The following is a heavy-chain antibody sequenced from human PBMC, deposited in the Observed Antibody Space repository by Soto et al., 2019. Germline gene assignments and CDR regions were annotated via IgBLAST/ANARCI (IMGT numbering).Heavy chain of an antibody. CDR2: IYWNDEK. CDR1: GFSLTTSGVG. J-gene: IGHJ4*02. Sequence: QITLKESGPTLVKPTQTVTLTCTFSGFSLTTSGVGVGWIRQPPGKALEWLALIYWNDEKRYSPSLKSRLTITKDTSRNQVVLTMTNMDPVDTATYYCAHRLRWLANFDYWGQGTLVTVSS. CDR3: AHRLRWLANFDY. D-gene: IGHD6-19*01. V-gene: IGHV2-5*01.